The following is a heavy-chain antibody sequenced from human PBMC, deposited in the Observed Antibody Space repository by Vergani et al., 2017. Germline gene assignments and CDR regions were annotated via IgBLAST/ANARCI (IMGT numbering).Heavy chain of an antibody. J-gene: IGHJ5*02. V-gene: IGHV4-59*01. Sequence: QVQLQESGPGLVKPSETLSLTCTVSGGSISSYYWSWIRQPPGKGLEWIGYIYHSGSTNYNPSLKSRVTISVDTSKNQFSLKLSSVTAADTAVYYCARDLSSSSRMNWFDPWGQGTLVTVSS. CDR1: GGSISSYY. CDR3: ARDLSSSSRMNWFDP. D-gene: IGHD6-13*01. CDR2: IYHSGST.